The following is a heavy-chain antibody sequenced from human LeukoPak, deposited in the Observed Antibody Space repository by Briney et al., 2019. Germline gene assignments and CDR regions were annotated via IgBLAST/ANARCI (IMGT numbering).Heavy chain of an antibody. V-gene: IGHV3-21*01. CDR3: ARMNYVSSGWGAPFDY. CDR2: ISSSSSYI. J-gene: IGHJ4*02. CDR1: GFTFSSYS. Sequence: GGSLRLSCAASGFTFSSYSMNWVRQAPGKGLEWVSSISSSSSYIYYADSVKGRFTISRDNAKNSLYLQMNSLRAEDTAVYYCARMNYVSSGWGAPFDYWGQGTLVTVSS. D-gene: IGHD1-7*01.